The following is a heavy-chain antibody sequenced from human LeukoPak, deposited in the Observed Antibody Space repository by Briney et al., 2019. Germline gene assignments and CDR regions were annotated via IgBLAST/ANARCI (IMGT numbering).Heavy chain of an antibody. CDR3: ATGGRSGMAFDF. D-gene: IGHD5-24*01. CDR1: GFTFRIYA. CDR2: ISYDGTNE. J-gene: IGHJ4*02. V-gene: IGHV3-30*14. Sequence: GGSLRLSCAASGFTFRIYAMHWVRQAPGKGLEWVAVISYDGTNEYYADSVRGRFSISRDNSKSTLYLQMSSLRVEDTAVYYCATGGRSGMAFDFWGQGTLVTVSS.